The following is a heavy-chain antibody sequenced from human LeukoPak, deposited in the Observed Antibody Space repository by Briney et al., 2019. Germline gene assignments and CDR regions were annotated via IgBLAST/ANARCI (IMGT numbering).Heavy chain of an antibody. CDR2: IIPIFGTA. CDR3: ARLNWGLGAFDI. V-gene: IGHV1-69*13. D-gene: IGHD7-27*01. J-gene: IGHJ3*02. Sequence: SVKVSCKAPGGTFSSYAISWVRQAPGQGLEWMGGIIPIFGTANHAQKFQGRVTITADESTSTAYMELSSLRSEDTAVYYCARLNWGLGAFDIWGQGTMVTVSS. CDR1: GGTFSSYA.